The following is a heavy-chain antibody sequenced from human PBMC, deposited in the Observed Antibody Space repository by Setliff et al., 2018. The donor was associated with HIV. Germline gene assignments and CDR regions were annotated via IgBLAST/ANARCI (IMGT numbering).Heavy chain of an antibody. V-gene: IGHV1-69*05. J-gene: IGHJ3*02. Sequence: SVKVSCKASGGTFSSYAISWVRQAPGQGLEWMGGIIPIFGTANYAQKFQGRVSMTRDTSISTAYMELSRLRSDDTAVYYCARDDGFDIWGQGTMVTVSS. CDR3: ARDDGFDI. CDR1: GGTFSSYA. CDR2: IIPIFGTA.